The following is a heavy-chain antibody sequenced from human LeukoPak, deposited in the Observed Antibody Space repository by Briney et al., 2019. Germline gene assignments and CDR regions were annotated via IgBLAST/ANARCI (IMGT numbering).Heavy chain of an antibody. Sequence: WASVTVSCKASGGTFSSYAISWVRQAPGQGLEWMGGIIPIFGTANYAQKFQGRVTITADESTSTAYMELSSLRSEDTAVYYCARASYYYDSSGYYSTGYYYYGMDVWGQGTTVTVSS. CDR1: GGTFSSYA. CDR3: ARASYYYDSSGYYSTGYYYYGMDV. J-gene: IGHJ6*02. D-gene: IGHD3-22*01. CDR2: IIPIFGTA. V-gene: IGHV1-69*13.